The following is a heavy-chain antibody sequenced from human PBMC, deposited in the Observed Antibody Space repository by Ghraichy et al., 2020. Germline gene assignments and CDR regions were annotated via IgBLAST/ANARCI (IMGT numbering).Heavy chain of an antibody. V-gene: IGHV4-61*01. J-gene: IGHJ6*02. CDR3: ARDSPDFTYDFWSRVGYYYGMDV. CDR1: GGSVSSGSYY. D-gene: IGHD3-3*01. CDR2: IYYSGST. Sequence: SETLSLTCTVSGGSVSSGSYYWSWIRQPPGKGLEWIGYIYYSGSTNYNPSLKSRVTISVDTSKNQFSLKLSSVTAADTAVYYCARDSPDFTYDFWSRVGYYYGMDVWGQGTTVTVSS.